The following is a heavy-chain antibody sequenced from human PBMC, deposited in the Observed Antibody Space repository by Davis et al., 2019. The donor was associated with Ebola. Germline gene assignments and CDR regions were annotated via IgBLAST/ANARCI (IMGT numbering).Heavy chain of an antibody. V-gene: IGHV3-23*01. CDR1: GFTFSSYA. CDR3: AKESSSWPGYGMDV. J-gene: IGHJ6*02. CDR2: ISGSGGTT. D-gene: IGHD6-13*01. Sequence: PGGSLRLSCAASGFTFSSYAMSWVRQAPGKGLEWVSAISGSGGTTYYADSVKGRFTISRDNSKNTLYLQMNSLRAEDTAVYYCAKESSSWPGYGMDVWGQGTTVTVSS.